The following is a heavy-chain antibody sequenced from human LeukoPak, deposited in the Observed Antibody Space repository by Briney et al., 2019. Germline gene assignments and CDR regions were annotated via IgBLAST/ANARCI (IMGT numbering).Heavy chain of an antibody. J-gene: IGHJ4*02. D-gene: IGHD3-10*01. CDR1: GYSFTSYW. Sequence: GASLQISCKGSGYSFTSYWISWVRQVPGKGVEWMGRIDPSDSYTNYSPSFQGHVTISADKSISTAFLQWSSLKASDTAMYYCARLTYYGSGSNPLDYWGQGTLVTVSS. V-gene: IGHV5-10-1*01. CDR3: ARLTYYGSGSNPLDY. CDR2: IDPSDSYT.